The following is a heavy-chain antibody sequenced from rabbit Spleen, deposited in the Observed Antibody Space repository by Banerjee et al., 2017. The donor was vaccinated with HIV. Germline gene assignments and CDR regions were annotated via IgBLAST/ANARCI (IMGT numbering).Heavy chain of an antibody. V-gene: IGHV1S40*01. D-gene: IGHD2-1*01. CDR2: IYADSSGST. J-gene: IGHJ4*01. Sequence: QSLEESGGDLVKPEGSLTLTCTASGFSFSISYYMCWVRQAPGKGLEYIACIYADSSGSTVYANWAKGRFTISKTSSTTVTLEMTSLTAADTATYFCARGSAAMTLVITGYYLNLWGPGTLVTVS. CDR1: GFSFSISYY. CDR3: ARGSAAMTLVITGYYLNL.